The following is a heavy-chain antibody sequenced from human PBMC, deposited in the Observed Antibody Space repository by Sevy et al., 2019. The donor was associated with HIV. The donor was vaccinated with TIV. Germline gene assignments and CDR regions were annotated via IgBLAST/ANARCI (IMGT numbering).Heavy chain of an antibody. CDR3: AKDGGRAWTDFDY. V-gene: IGHV3-30*04. D-gene: IGHD1-1*01. CDR2: VSYDGSSQ. CDR1: GFTFSTSA. J-gene: IGHJ4*02. Sequence: GGSLTLSCAASGFTFSTSAMHWVRQAPGKGLEWVAVVSYDGSSQNYADSVEGRFTISRDDFKKMVYLQMNSLRVEDTAVYYCAKDGGRAWTDFDYWGQGTLVTVSS.